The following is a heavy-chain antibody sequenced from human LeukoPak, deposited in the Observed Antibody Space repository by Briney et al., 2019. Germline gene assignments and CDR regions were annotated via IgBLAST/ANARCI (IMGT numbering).Heavy chain of an antibody. V-gene: IGHV4-4*09. CDR2: IYTSGST. D-gene: IGHD6-13*01. CDR3: ARRTVSSSWYFDY. Sequence: PSETLSLTCTVSGGSISSYYWSRIRQPPGKGLEWIGYIYTSGSTNYNPSLKSRVTISVDTSKNQFSLKLSSVTAADTAVYYCARRTVSSSWYFDYWGQGTLVTVSS. CDR1: GGSISSYY. J-gene: IGHJ4*02.